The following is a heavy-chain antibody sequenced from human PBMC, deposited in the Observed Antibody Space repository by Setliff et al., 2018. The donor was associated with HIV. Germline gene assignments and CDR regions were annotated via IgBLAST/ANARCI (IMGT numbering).Heavy chain of an antibody. J-gene: IGHJ4*02. CDR1: GGSISSSSYY. CDR2: IYYSGNT. CDR3: ARDRGILSNWLYYFDS. V-gene: IGHV4-39*07. D-gene: IGHD6-13*01. Sequence: SETLSLTCTVSGGSISSSSYYWGWIRQPPGKGREWIGSIYYSGNTYYNPSLKSRVTISVDTSKTQFSLNLNSVTAADTALYYCARDRGILSNWLYYFDSWGQGTLVTVSS.